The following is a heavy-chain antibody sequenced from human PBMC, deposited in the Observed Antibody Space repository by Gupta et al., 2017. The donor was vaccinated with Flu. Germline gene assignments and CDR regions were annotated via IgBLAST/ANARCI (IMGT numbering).Heavy chain of an antibody. CDR3: AKGGAPNSGSYYLDY. CDR1: GFTFSTFG. CDR2: ISSDGYNR. V-gene: IGHV3-30*18. D-gene: IGHD1-26*01. Sequence: QGQLVESGGGVVQTGRSLRPSCEVSGFTFSTFGMHWVRQAPGNGLEWVAGISSDGYNRYYADPMKGRFTISRDNSKNTLYLQVSSLRPEDTAVYYCAKGGAPNSGSYYLDYWGQGTLVTVSS. J-gene: IGHJ4*02.